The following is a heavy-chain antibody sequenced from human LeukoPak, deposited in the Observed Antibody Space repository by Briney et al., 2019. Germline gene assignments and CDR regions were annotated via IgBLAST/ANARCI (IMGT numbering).Heavy chain of an antibody. CDR2: IIPIFGTA. CDR3: ARAPPPIYYDSSGYYYFDY. CDR1: GGTFSSYA. J-gene: IGHJ4*01. D-gene: IGHD3-22*01. V-gene: IGHV1-69*13. Sequence: EASVKVSCKASGGTFSSYAISWVRQAPGQGLEWMGGIIPIFGTANYAQKFQGRVTITADESTSTAYMELSSLRSEDTAVYYCARAPPPIYYDSSGYYYFDYWGQGTLVTVSS.